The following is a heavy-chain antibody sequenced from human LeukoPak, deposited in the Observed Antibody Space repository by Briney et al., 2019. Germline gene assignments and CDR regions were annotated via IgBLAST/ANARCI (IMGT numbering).Heavy chain of an antibody. J-gene: IGHJ6*03. CDR1: GGSISSSSYY. V-gene: IGHV4-39*07. CDR2: IYYSGST. Sequence: SETLSLTCTVSGGSISSSSYYWGWIRQPPGKGLEWIGSIYYSGSTYYNPSLKSRVTISVDTSKNQFSLKLSSVTAADTAVYYCAGRERGGPQYYYYYYMDVWGKGTTVTVSS. CDR3: AGRERGGPQYYYYYYMDV. D-gene: IGHD1-1*01.